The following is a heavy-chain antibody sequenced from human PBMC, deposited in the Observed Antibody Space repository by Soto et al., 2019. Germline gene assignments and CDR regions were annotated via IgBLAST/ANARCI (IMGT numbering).Heavy chain of an antibody. Sequence: QVQLVESGGGVVQPGRSLRLSCAASGFTFSSYGMHWVRQAPGKGLEWVAVISYDGSNKYYADSVNGRFTISRDNAKSTLYLQMNSLRAEDTAVYYCVKGAYSGSYLDYWGQGTLVTVSS. V-gene: IGHV3-30*18. CDR2: ISYDGSNK. J-gene: IGHJ4*02. CDR3: VKGAYSGSYLDY. D-gene: IGHD1-26*01. CDR1: GFTFSSYG.